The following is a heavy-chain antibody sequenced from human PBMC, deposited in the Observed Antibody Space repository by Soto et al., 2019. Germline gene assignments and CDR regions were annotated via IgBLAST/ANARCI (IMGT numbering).Heavy chain of an antibody. D-gene: IGHD4-17*01. V-gene: IGHV3-23*01. J-gene: IGHJ4*02. CDR3: ANDADYVRGYFDY. CDR2: ISGSGGRT. CDR1: GFSFSTYS. Sequence: EVQLLESGGGLVQPGGSLRLSCAASGFSFSTYSMNWVRQAPGKGLEWVSAISGSGGRTYYADSVKGRFTISRDNTKNRVYLQMNRLSVEDTAGYLCANDADYVRGYFDYWGQGTLVTVSS.